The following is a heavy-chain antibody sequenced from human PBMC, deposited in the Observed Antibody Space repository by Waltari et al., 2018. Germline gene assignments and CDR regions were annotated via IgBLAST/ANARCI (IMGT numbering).Heavy chain of an antibody. V-gene: IGHV4-34*01. D-gene: IGHD5-18*01. Sequence: QVQLQQWGAGLLKPSETLSLTCAVYGGSFSGYYWSWIRQPPGKGLEWIGEINHSGSTNSNPSLKSRVTISVDTSKNQFSLKLSSVTAADTAVYYCARRTWIQLWFYAWGQGTLVTVSS. CDR3: ARRTWIQLWFYA. J-gene: IGHJ5*02. CDR1: GGSFSGYY. CDR2: INHSGST.